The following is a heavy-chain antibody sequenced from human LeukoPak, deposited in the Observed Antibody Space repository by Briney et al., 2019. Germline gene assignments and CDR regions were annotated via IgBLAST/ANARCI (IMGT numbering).Heavy chain of an antibody. V-gene: IGHV3-64*01. D-gene: IGHD6-13*01. CDR1: GFTFSSYA. Sequence: PGGSLRLSCAASGFTFSSYAMHWVRQAPGKGLEYVSAISSNGGSTYYANSVKGRFTISRDNSKNTLYLQMGSLRAEDMAVYYCARSGYSSSWYLGYWGQGTLATVSS. J-gene: IGHJ4*02. CDR3: ARSGYSSSWYLGY. CDR2: ISSNGGST.